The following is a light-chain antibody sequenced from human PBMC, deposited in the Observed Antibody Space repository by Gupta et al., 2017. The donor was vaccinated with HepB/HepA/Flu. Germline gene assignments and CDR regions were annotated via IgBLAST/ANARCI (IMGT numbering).Light chain of an antibody. CDR2: DVS. CDR1: SSDVGTYNY. Sequence: QSALTQPRSVSGSPGQSVTISCTGTSSDVGTYNYVSWYQQHPGKAPKLMIYDVSKRPSGVPDRFSGSKSGNTASLTIFGLQAEDEADYYCCSYAGSYAFWVFGGGTKLTVL. J-gene: IGLJ3*02. V-gene: IGLV2-11*01. CDR3: CSYAGSYAFWV.